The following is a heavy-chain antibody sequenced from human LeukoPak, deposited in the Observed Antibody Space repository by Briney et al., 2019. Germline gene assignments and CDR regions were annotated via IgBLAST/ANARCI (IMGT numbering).Heavy chain of an antibody. CDR3: ARTVTTWDWYFDL. J-gene: IGHJ2*01. D-gene: IGHD4-17*01. CDR1: GYTFTSYY. V-gene: IGHV1-46*01. Sequence: ASVKVSCKASGYTFTSYYMHWVRQAPGQGLEWTGIINPSGGSTSYAQKFQGRVTMTRDTSTSTVYMELSSLRSEDTAVYYCARTVTTWDWYFDLWDRGTLVTVSS. CDR2: INPSGGST.